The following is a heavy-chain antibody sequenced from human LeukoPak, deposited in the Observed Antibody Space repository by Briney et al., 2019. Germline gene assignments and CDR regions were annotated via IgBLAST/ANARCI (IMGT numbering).Heavy chain of an antibody. D-gene: IGHD3-10*01. V-gene: IGHV3-48*03. CDR3: AGLLWFGVGKGGMDV. CDR2: ISSSGSTI. CDR1: GFTFSSYE. J-gene: IGHJ6*04. Sequence: GGSLRLSCAASGFTFSSYEMNWVRQAPGKGLEWVSYISSSGSTIYYADSVKGRFTISRDNAKNSLYLQMNSLRAEDTAVYYCAGLLWFGVGKGGMDVWGKGATVTVSS.